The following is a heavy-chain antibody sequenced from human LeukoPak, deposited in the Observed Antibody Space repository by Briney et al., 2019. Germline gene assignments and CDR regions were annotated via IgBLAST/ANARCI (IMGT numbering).Heavy chain of an antibody. CDR1: GFTFNSYW. Sequence: GGSLRLSCAASGFTFNSYWMSWVRQAPGKGLEWVANIKQDGSEKYYVDSVKGRFTISRDNAKNSLYLQMNSLRAEDTAVYYCARDRYGGNSGNFDYWGQGTLVTVSS. CDR3: ARDRYGGNSGNFDY. CDR2: IKQDGSEK. J-gene: IGHJ4*02. D-gene: IGHD4-23*01. V-gene: IGHV3-7*01.